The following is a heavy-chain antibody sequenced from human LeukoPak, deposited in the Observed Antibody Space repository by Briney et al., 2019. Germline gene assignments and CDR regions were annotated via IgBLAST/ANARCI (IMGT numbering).Heavy chain of an antibody. V-gene: IGHV3-23*01. CDR1: GFTFSSYA. CDR2: ISGSGGST. CDR3: AKGLPLAAAGTVVAFDI. D-gene: IGHD6-13*01. J-gene: IGHJ3*02. Sequence: GSLRLSCAASGFTFSSYAMSWVRQAPGKGLEWVSAISGSGGSTYYADSVKGRFTISRDNSKNTLYLQMNSLRAEDTAVYYCAKGLPLAAAGTVVAFDIWGQGTMVTVSS.